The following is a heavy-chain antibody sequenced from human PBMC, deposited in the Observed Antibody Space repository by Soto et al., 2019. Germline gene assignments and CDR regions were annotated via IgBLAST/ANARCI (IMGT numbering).Heavy chain of an antibody. J-gene: IGHJ4*01. CDR1: GGSISSGGYY. CDR2: IYYSGST. Sequence: QVQLQESGPGLVKPSQTLSLTCTVSGGSISSGGYYWTWIRQHPGKGLERIGFIYYSGSTYYNPSLKSLVTISLDTSKNQFSLKLNSVTAADTAVYYCARNQNGAPGDYWGHGTLVTVSS. D-gene: IGHD1-26*01. V-gene: IGHV4-31*01. CDR3: ARNQNGAPGDY.